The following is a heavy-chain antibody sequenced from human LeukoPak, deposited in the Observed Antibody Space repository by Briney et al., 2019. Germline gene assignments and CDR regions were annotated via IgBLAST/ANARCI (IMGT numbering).Heavy chain of an antibody. CDR2: INPNSGGT. CDR3: ARVPRSRYCSGGSCYTGRYYFDY. Sequence: ASVKVSCKASGYTFTGYYMHWVRQAPGQGLEWMGWINPNSGGTNYAQKFQGRVTMTRDTSISTAYMELSRLRSDDTAVYCCARVPRSRYCSGGSCYTGRYYFDYWGQGTLVTVSS. J-gene: IGHJ4*02. CDR1: GYTFTGYY. D-gene: IGHD2-15*01. V-gene: IGHV1-2*02.